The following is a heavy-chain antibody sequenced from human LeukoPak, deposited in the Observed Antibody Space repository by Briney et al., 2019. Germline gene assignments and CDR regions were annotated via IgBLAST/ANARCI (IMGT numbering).Heavy chain of an antibody. CDR2: INHSGST. Sequence: SETLSLTCAVYGGSFSGYYWSWICQPPGKGLEWIGEINHSGSTNYNPSLKSRVTISVDTSKNQFSLKLSSVTAADTAVYYCASRYNWNSDAFDIWGQGTMVTVSS. CDR3: ASRYNWNSDAFDI. D-gene: IGHD1-7*01. J-gene: IGHJ3*02. CDR1: GGSFSGYY. V-gene: IGHV4-34*01.